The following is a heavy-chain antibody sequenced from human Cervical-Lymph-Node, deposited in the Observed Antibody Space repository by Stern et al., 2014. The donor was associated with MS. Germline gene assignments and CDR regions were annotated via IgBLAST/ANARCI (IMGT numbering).Heavy chain of an antibody. CDR2: IFWDDDK. V-gene: IGHV2-5*02. D-gene: IGHD1-14*01. CDR3: AHRSSTDDAFDV. J-gene: IGHJ3*01. CDR1: GFLLSTSGEA. Sequence: QVPLKESGHTVVKPTQTLTLTCTFSGFLLSTSGEAVGWIRQPPGKALEXLALIFWDDDKRYSPSLKSRITVTKDTSKNQVVLAMTDMDPVDTATYYCAHRSSTDDAFDVWGQGTMVTVSS.